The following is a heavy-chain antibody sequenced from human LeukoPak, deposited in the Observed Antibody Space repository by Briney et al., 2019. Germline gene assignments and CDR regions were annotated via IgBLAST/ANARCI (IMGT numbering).Heavy chain of an antibody. D-gene: IGHD5-12*01. J-gene: IGHJ4*02. CDR2: INHSGTT. Sequence: PSETLSLTCAVYRGSFSGYYWSWIRQPPGKGLEWIGEINHSGTTNYNPSLKSRVTISVDTSKNQFSLKLSSVTAADTAVYYCARVTYEGSVVYWGQGTLVTASS. V-gene: IGHV4-34*01. CDR3: ARVTYEGSVVY. CDR1: RGSFSGYY.